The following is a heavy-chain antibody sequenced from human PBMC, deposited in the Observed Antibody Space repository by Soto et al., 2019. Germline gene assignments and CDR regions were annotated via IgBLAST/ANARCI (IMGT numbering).Heavy chain of an antibody. Sequence: DVRLVESGGGLVQPGGSLRLSCAASSFTFINYWTHWVRQAPGKGLVWVSRINRDGSSTTYADSVKGRFTISRDNAKNTLDLQMNSLRAEDTAVYYCAKGGYYSYDAFDMWGQGTMVTVSS. CDR3: AKGGYYSYDAFDM. J-gene: IGHJ3*02. V-gene: IGHV3-74*02. CDR1: SFTFINYW. D-gene: IGHD3-22*01. CDR2: INRDGSST.